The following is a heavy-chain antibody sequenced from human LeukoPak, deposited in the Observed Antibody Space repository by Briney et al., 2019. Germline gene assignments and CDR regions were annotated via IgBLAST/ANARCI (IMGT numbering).Heavy chain of an antibody. CDR2: IYYSGST. CDR3: ARAGSGWYGSYYYYGMDV. D-gene: IGHD6-19*01. Sequence: PSETLSLTCTVSGGSISSSSYYWGWIRQPPGTGLEWIGSIYYSGSTYYNPSLKSRVTISVDTSKNQFSLKLSSVTAADTAVYYCARAGSGWYGSYYYYGMDVWGQGTTVTVSS. J-gene: IGHJ6*02. CDR1: GGSISSSSYY. V-gene: IGHV4-39*07.